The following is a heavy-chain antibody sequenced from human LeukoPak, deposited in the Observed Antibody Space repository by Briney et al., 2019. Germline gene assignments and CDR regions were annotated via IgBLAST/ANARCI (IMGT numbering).Heavy chain of an antibody. CDR3: ARDRYDFWSGYQGDFDY. J-gene: IGHJ4*02. CDR1: GYTFTGYY. Sequence: ASVKVSCKASGYTFTGYYMHWGRQAPGQGLEWMGRINPNSGGTNYAPKFQGRVTMTRDTSISTAYMELSRLRSDDTAVYYCARDRYDFWSGYQGDFDYWGQGTLVTVSS. V-gene: IGHV1-2*06. CDR2: INPNSGGT. D-gene: IGHD3-3*01.